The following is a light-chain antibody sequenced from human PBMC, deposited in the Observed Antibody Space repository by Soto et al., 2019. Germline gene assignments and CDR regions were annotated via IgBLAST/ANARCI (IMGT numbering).Light chain of an antibody. CDR1: QTIGSW. CDR2: AAS. V-gene: IGKV1-12*01. J-gene: IGKJ5*01. CDR3: QQANSFPIT. Sequence: DIQMTQTQSSLYASIGDRVTLTSRARQTIGSWLVWYQQKPGKAPKLLIYAASILQSGVPSRFSGSRSGTDFTLTISSLQPEDFATYYCQQANSFPITFGQGARLEIK.